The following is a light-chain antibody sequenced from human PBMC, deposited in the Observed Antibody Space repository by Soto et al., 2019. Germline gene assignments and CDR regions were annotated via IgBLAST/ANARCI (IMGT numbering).Light chain of an antibody. CDR3: QQYDKLPFT. V-gene: IGKV3-15*01. CDR2: GAS. CDR1: QSVGTD. Sequence: EILMTQSPATLSMSPGERATVSCRASQSVGTDLAWYEQKPGQAPRLLIYGASTRATGIPARFSGSGSGAEFTLTISSLQSEDFAVYYCQQYDKLPFTFGPGTKVDIK. J-gene: IGKJ3*01.